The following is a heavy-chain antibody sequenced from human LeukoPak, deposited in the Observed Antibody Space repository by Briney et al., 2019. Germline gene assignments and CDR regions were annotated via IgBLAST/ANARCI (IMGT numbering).Heavy chain of an antibody. D-gene: IGHD3-3*01. CDR3: ARAPEDDFWSGYDY. Sequence: ASVKVSCKASGYTFTGYYMHWVRQAPGQGLEWMGRINPNSGGTNYAQKFQGRVTMTRDTSISTAYMELSRLRSDDTAVYYCARAPEDDFWSGYDYWGQGTLVTVSS. J-gene: IGHJ4*02. CDR2: INPNSGGT. CDR1: GYTFTGYY. V-gene: IGHV1-2*06.